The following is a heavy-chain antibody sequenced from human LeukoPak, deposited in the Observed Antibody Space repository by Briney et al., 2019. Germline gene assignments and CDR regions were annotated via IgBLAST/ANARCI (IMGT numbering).Heavy chain of an antibody. Sequence: SETLSLTCTVSGGSISSSSYYWGWIRQPPGKGLEWIGSIYYSGSTYYNPSLKSRVTISVDTSKNQFSLKLSSVTAADTAVYYCARSLVVGAKYFDYWGQGTLVTVSS. CDR3: ARSLVVGAKYFDY. CDR1: GGSISSSSYY. J-gene: IGHJ4*02. V-gene: IGHV4-39*01. D-gene: IGHD3-22*01. CDR2: IYYSGST.